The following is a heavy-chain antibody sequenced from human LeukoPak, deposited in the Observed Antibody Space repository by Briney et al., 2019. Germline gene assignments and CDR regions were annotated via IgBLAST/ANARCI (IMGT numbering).Heavy chain of an antibody. CDR2: MSSRSGII. J-gene: IGHJ4*02. D-gene: IGHD3-3*01. V-gene: IGHV3-11*04. CDR1: GFNFSDYY. Sequence: PGGSLRLSCVASGFNFSDYYMNWIRQSPGKGLEWISYMSSRSGIIYYGGSVKGRFTISRDNAKNSLYLQMNSLRAEDTAVYYCAKGPRRKIFGVVIDGPRFDYWGQGTLVTVSS. CDR3: AKGPRRKIFGVVIDGPRFDY.